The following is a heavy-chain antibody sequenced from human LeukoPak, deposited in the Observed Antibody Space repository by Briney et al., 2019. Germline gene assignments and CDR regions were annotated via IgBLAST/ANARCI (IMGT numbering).Heavy chain of an antibody. CDR3: ARGAAGNRDGYNYNWFDP. V-gene: IGHV1-69*04. J-gene: IGHJ5*02. CDR2: IIPILGIA. D-gene: IGHD5-24*01. CDR1: GGTFSSYA. Sequence: SVKVSCKASGGTFSSYAISWVRQAPGQGLEWMGRIIPILGIANYAQKFQGRVTITADKSTSTAYMELSSLRSEDTAVYYCARGAAGNRDGYNYNWFDPWGQGTLVTVPS.